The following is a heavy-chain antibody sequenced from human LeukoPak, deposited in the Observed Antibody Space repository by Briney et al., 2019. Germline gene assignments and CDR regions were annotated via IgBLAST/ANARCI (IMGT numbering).Heavy chain of an antibody. CDR1: GYSFTSNY. V-gene: IGHV1-46*01. CDR2: IYPRDGST. CDR3: ARDQEAFVY. J-gene: IGHJ4*02. Sequence: ASVKVSCKASGYSFTSNYIHWVRQALGQGLEWMGMIYPRDGSTSYAQKFQGRVTVTRDTSTSTVHMELSGLRSEDTAVYYCARDQEAFVYWGQGTLVTVSS.